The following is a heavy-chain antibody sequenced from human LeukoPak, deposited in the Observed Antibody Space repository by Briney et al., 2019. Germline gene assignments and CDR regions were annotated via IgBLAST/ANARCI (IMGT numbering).Heavy chain of an antibody. J-gene: IGHJ5*02. V-gene: IGHV3-21*01. CDR1: GFSFSNYF. D-gene: IGHD3-22*01. CDR2: VSSSSNYI. CDR3: ARDSSPWYYYDRSGSNGFDP. Sequence: GGSLRLSCAASGFSFSNYFMNWVRQAPGKGLEWVSSVSSSSNYIYYADSVRGRFTISRDNAKNSLYLQMNSLRAEDTALYYCARDSSPWYYYDRSGSNGFDPWGQGTLVTVSS.